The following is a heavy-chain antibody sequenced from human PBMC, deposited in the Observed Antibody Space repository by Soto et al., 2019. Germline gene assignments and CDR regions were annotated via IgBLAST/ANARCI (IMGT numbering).Heavy chain of an antibody. D-gene: IGHD1-1*01. J-gene: IGHJ4*02. V-gene: IGHV4-38-2*02. CDR1: GFAISRGYY. CDR3: AREKVGTTFFDN. Sequence: SETLSLTCSVSGFAISRGYYWSWVRQPPGKGLEWIGSIYPSVSSYHNPSLATRLRLSIGTSKNQFTLNLTSVTAADTALYFCAREKVGTTFFDNWGQGIQVTVSS. CDR2: IYPSVSS.